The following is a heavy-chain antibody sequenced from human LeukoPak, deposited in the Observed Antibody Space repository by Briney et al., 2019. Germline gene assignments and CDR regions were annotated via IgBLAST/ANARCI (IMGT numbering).Heavy chain of an antibody. J-gene: IGHJ4*02. CDR3: ARDPHTAPALGDY. D-gene: IGHD5-18*01. CDR1: GFTFSSYW. CDR2: IKQDGSEK. Sequence: GGSLRLSCAASGFTFSSYWMSWVRQAPGKGLEWVANIKQDGSEKYYVDSVKGRFTISRDNAKNSLYLQMNSLRAEDTAVYYCARDPHTAPALGDYWGQGTLVTVSS. V-gene: IGHV3-7*01.